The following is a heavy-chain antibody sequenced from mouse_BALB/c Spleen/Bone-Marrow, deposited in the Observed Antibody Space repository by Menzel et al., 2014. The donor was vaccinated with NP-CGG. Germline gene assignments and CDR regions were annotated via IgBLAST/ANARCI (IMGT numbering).Heavy chain of an antibody. CDR1: GFTFSSFG. V-gene: IGHV5-17*02. CDR2: ISSGSTAI. J-gene: IGHJ1*01. D-gene: IGHD4-1*01. CDR3: TRGGNWDDFDV. Sequence: EVKLVESGGGLVQPGGSRKLSCAASGFTFSSFGMHWVRQAPEKGLEWVAYISSGSTAIFYADTVKGRFTISRDNPKNTLFLQMTSLRSEDTAMYYCTRGGNWDDFDVWGAGPRSPSPQ.